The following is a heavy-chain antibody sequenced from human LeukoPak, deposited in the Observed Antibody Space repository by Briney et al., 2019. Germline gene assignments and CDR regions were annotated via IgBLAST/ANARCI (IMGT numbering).Heavy chain of an antibody. V-gene: IGHV3-23*01. CDR1: GITFTNYA. D-gene: IGHD1-1*01. CDR2: ISGSGGST. CDR3: ARGQLWFDY. J-gene: IGHJ4*02. Sequence: GGSLRLSCAASGITFTNYAMSWVRQAPGKGLEWVSGISGSGGSTFYAGSVKGRFTISRDNAKNSLYLQMNSLRAEDTAVYYCARGQLWFDYWGQGTLVTVSS.